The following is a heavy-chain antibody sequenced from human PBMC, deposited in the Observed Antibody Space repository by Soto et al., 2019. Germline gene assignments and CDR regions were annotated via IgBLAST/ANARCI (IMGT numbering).Heavy chain of an antibody. CDR2: ISYDGSNK. D-gene: IGHD4-17*01. CDR1: GFTFSSYG. CDR3: AKGRGEEYYYYGMDV. V-gene: IGHV3-30*18. Sequence: PGGSLRLSCAASGFTFSSYGMHWVRQAPGKGLEWVAVISYDGSNKYYADSVKGRFTISRDNSKNTLYLQMNSLRAEDTAVYYCAKGRGEEYYYYGMDVWGQRTTAPVS. J-gene: IGHJ6*02.